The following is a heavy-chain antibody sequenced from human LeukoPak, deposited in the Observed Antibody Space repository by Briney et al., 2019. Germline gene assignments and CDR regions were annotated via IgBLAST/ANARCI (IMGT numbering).Heavy chain of an antibody. V-gene: IGHV3-48*01. D-gene: IGHD3-10*01. CDR3: ARDWFGETV. CDR1: GFTFSTYS. Sequence: GGSLRLSCAASGFTFSTYSMNWVRQAPGKGLEWVSFISHDSTDLYYADSVKGRFTISRDNVKNLLYLQMNSLTAEDTAVYYCARDWFGETVWGRGTLVTVSS. J-gene: IGHJ4*02. CDR2: ISHDSTDL.